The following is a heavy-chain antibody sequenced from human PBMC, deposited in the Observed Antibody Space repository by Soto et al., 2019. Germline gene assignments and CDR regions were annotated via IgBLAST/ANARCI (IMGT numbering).Heavy chain of an antibody. Sequence: SVTLSLTCPVSGCFIYFYYLSWIRQAPGKGLEWIGCSYYSGTTTYNPSFKSRVSISIDTSKTQFSLRLRSVTAADTAVYYCARRQNWKNLFDTWGQGKLVTSPQ. D-gene: IGHD1-1*01. J-gene: IGHJ4*02. CDR2: SYYSGTT. V-gene: IGHV4-59*08. CDR1: GCFIYFYY. CDR3: ARRQNWKNLFDT.